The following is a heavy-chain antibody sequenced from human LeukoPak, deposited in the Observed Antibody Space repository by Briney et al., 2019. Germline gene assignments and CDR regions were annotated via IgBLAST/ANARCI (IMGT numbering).Heavy chain of an antibody. CDR2: INPNSGGT. Sequence: ASVKVSCKASGYTFTGYYMHWVRQAPGQGLEWMGWINPNSGGTNYAQKFQGRVTMTRDTSISTAYMELSRLRSDDTAVYYRARLEFSDYTPGYWGQGTLVTVSS. CDR1: GYTFTGYY. D-gene: IGHD4-11*01. CDR3: ARLEFSDYTPGY. V-gene: IGHV1-2*02. J-gene: IGHJ4*02.